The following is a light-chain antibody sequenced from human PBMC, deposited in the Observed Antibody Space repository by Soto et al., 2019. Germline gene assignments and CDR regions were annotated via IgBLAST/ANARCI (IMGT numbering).Light chain of an antibody. CDR2: TNN. V-gene: IGLV1-44*01. Sequence: QSVLTQPPSASGTPGQRVTISSSGSSSNIGSNTVNWYQQLPGMAPKLLIYTNNQRPSGVPDRFSGSKSGTSASLAISGLQSEDEADYYCAAWDDSLIGVVFGGGTKVTVL. J-gene: IGLJ2*01. CDR3: AAWDDSLIGVV. CDR1: SSNIGSNT.